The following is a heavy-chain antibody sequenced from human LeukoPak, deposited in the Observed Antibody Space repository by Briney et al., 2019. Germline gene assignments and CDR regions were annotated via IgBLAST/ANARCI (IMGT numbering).Heavy chain of an antibody. J-gene: IGHJ5*02. Sequence: KPSETLSLTCTVSGGAISSSSYYWAWIRQPPGRGLEWIASLSHSGSTYYNPSLKSRVTISVDTSKKQLSLKVNSVTAADTAVYFFAKVPTKNYPPVDPRGPGTLVNVSS. CDR2: LSHSGST. D-gene: IGHD1-7*01. CDR3: AKVPTKNYPPVDP. V-gene: IGHV4-39*07. CDR1: GGAISSSSYY.